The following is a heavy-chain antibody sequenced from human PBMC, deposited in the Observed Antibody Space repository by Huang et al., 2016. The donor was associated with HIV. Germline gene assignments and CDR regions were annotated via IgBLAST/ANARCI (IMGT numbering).Heavy chain of an antibody. V-gene: IGHV4-39*01. CDR2: FFYDGNT. D-gene: IGHD3-10*01. Sequence: QLQLQESGPGLVKPSETLSLTCTVSDGSISSSSYYWGWIRHPPGKGLEWIATFFYDGNTYYNPSLKSRVTISVDTSKNQFSLNLSSVTAADTAVYYCAAMVRGVISYFDYWGQGTLVTVSS. CDR1: DGSISSSSYY. J-gene: IGHJ4*02. CDR3: AAMVRGVISYFDY.